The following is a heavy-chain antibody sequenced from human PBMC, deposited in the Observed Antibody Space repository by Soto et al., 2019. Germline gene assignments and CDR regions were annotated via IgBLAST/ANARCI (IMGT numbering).Heavy chain of an antibody. CDR1: GYSFTSHW. CDR2: IHPSDSDT. CDR3: ARPLSPYYYYYGMDV. V-gene: IGHV5-51*01. Sequence: GESLKISCKGSGYSFTSHWIGWVRQMPGKGLEWMGTIHPSDSDTRYSPSLQGQVAISADKSISTAYLQWSSLKASDTAIYYCARPLSPYYYYYGMDVWGQGTTVTVSS. J-gene: IGHJ6*02.